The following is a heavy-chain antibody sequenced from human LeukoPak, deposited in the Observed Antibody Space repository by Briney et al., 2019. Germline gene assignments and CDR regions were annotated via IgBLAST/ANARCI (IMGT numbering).Heavy chain of an antibody. V-gene: IGHV3-48*02. Sequence: PGGSLRHSCAVSGFTFSTKSMNWVRQAPGKGLEWVSYITADSGTTYYADSVKGRFTISRDNAKNSLYLQMNSLRDEDTAVYYCASRDYFDYWGQGTLVTVSS. J-gene: IGHJ4*02. CDR2: ITADSGTT. CDR3: ASRDYFDY. CDR1: GFTFSTKS.